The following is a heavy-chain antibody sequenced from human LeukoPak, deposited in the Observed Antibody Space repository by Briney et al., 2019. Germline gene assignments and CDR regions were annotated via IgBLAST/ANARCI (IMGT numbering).Heavy chain of an antibody. V-gene: IGHV3-30*18. Sequence: GGSLRLSCAASGFTFSSYSINWVRQAPGKGLEWVAVISYDGSNKYYADSVKGRFTISRDNSKNTLYLQMNSLRAEDTAVYYCAKILRQDYYYGMDVWGQGTTVTVSS. CDR3: AKILRQDYYYGMDV. D-gene: IGHD4-17*01. J-gene: IGHJ6*02. CDR1: GFTFSSYS. CDR2: ISYDGSNK.